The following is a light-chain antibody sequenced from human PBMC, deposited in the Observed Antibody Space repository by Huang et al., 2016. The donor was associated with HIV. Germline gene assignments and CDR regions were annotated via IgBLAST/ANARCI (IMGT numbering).Light chain of an antibody. CDR2: AAS. Sequence: DIQMTQSPSSLSASVGDRVTSTCRASQRISTYLNWYQQRPGQPPKLLIYAASSLQSWVPPRFSGSRSGTDFTLSISNLQSEDFATYYCQQSYTSPLTFGGGTKVEIK. CDR3: QQSYTSPLT. CDR1: QRISTY. V-gene: IGKV1-39*01. J-gene: IGKJ4*01.